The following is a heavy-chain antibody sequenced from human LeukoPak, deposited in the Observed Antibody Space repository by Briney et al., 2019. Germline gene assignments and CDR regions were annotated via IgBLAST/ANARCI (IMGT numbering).Heavy chain of an antibody. CDR1: GFALEHYA. V-gene: IGHV3-23*01. CDR3: GRGGWISAGRFDP. D-gene: IGHD2-2*03. Sequence: GGSLTLSCAASGFALEHYAMTWIRQAPGKGLEWVSGINDGGADTFHADSVKGRFTVSRDNSNNTLYLQMNSLRVEDTATYYCGRGGWISAGRFDPWGKGTLVTVSA. CDR2: INDGGADT. J-gene: IGHJ5*02.